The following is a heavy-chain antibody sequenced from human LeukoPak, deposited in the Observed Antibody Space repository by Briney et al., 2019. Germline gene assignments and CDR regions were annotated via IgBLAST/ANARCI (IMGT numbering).Heavy chain of an antibody. CDR1: GGSFSGYY. V-gene: IGHV4-34*01. CDR3: ARARSCYPIYYYYYYMDV. J-gene: IGHJ6*03. D-gene: IGHD2-15*01. Sequence: SETLSLTCAVYGGSFSGYYWSWIRQPPGKGLEWIGEINHSGSTNYNPSLKSRVTISVDTSKNQSSLKLSSVTAADTAVYYCARARSCYPIYYYYYYMDVWGKGTTVTVSS. CDR2: INHSGST.